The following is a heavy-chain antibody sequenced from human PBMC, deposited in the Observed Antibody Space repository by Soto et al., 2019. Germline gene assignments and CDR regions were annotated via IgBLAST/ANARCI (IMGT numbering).Heavy chain of an antibody. CDR1: GGSVSSGSYY. CDR3: ARGQGSSSSVYYYYGMDV. Sequence: SETLSLTCTVSGGSVSSGSYYWSWIRQPPGKGLEWIGEINHSGSTNYNPSLKSRVTISVDTSKNQFSLKLSSVTAADTAVYYCARGQGSSSSVYYYYGMDVWGQGTTVTVLL. V-gene: IGHV4-61*01. J-gene: IGHJ6*02. CDR2: INHSGST. D-gene: IGHD6-6*01.